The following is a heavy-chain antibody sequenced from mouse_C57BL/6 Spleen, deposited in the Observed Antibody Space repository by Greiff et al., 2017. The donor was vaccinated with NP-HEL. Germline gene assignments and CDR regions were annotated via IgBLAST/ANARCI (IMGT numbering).Heavy chain of an antibody. Sequence: VQVVESGAELVRPGASVTLSCKASGYTFTDYEMHWVKQTPVHGLEWIGAIDPETGGTAYNQKFKGKAILTADKSSSTAYMELRSLTSEDSAVYYCTRGITTVVYFDYWGQGTTLTVSS. D-gene: IGHD1-1*01. CDR1: GYTFTDYE. CDR2: IDPETGGT. CDR3: TRGITTVVYFDY. J-gene: IGHJ2*01. V-gene: IGHV1-15*01.